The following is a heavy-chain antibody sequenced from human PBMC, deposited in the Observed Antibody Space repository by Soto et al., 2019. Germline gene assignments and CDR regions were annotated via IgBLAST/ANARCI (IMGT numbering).Heavy chain of an antibody. D-gene: IGHD1-7*01. Sequence: GESLKISCAASGFTFSNAWMSWVRQAPGKGLEWVGRIKSKTDGGTTDYAAPVKGRFTISRDDSKNTLYLQMNSLKTEDTAVYYCTTPLQDNGVTGTTYYYYYYMDVWGKGTSVTVSS. J-gene: IGHJ6*03. CDR1: GFTFSNAW. V-gene: IGHV3-15*01. CDR2: IKSKTDGGTT. CDR3: TTPLQDNGVTGTTYYYYYYMDV.